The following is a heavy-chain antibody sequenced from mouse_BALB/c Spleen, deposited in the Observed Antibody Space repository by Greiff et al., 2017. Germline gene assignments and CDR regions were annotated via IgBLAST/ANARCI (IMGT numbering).Heavy chain of an antibody. CDR2: ISYDGSN. CDR3: ARDRYYGSSCFDY. CDR1: GYSITSGYY. V-gene: IGHV3-6*02. D-gene: IGHD1-1*01. J-gene: IGHJ2*01. Sequence: EVKLMESGPGLVKPSQSLSLTCSVTGYSITSGYYWNWIRQFPGNKLEWMGYISYDGSNNYNPSLKNRISITRDTSKNQFFLKLNSVTTEDTATYYCARDRYYGSSCFDYWGQGTTLTVSS.